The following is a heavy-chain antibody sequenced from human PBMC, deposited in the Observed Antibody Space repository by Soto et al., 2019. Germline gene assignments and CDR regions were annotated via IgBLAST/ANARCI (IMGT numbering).Heavy chain of an antibody. CDR3: ARLLWWWGY. J-gene: IGHJ4*02. CDR1: GFTFSNYW. V-gene: IGHV3-7*04. D-gene: IGHD2-21*01. Sequence: EVQLVESGGGLVQPGGSLRLSCAASGFTFSNYWMSWVRQAPGRGLEWVANIKQDGSEIYYVDSVKGRFTISRDNAKNSLYLQMDSLVVEDTAVYYCARLLWWWGYWGQGTLVTVSS. CDR2: IKQDGSEI.